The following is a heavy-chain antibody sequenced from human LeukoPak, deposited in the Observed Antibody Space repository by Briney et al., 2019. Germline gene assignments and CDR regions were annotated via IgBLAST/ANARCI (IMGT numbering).Heavy chain of an antibody. CDR1: GFTFSSSG. D-gene: IGHD4-17*01. Sequence: GGSLRLSCAASGFTFSSSGMSWVRQAPGKGLEWLSAIRGSGDSTYYADSVKGRFTISRDNSKNTLFLQMNSLGAEDTAVYYCARETVTTYFDYWGQGTLVTVSS. V-gene: IGHV3-23*01. CDR2: IRGSGDST. J-gene: IGHJ4*02. CDR3: ARETVTTYFDY.